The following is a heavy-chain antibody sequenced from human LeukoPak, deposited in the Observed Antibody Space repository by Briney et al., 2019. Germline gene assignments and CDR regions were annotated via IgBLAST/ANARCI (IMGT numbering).Heavy chain of an antibody. CDR2: INHSGST. J-gene: IGHJ1*01. V-gene: IGHV4-34*01. CDR3: ARHRGGWTEYFQH. Sequence: ASETLSLTCAVYGGSFSGYYWSWIRQPPGKGLEWIGEINHSGSTNYNPSLKSRVTISVDTSKNQFSLKLSSVTAADTAVYYCARHRGGWTEYFQHWGQGTLVTVSS. D-gene: IGHD6-19*01. CDR1: GGSFSGYY.